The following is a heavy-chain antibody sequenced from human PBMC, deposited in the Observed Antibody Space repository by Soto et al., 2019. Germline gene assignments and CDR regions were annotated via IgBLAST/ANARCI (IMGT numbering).Heavy chain of an antibody. CDR1: GFTFSSYG. Sequence: QVQLVESGGGVVQPGRSLRLSCAASGFTFSSYGMHWVRQAPGKGLEWVAVIWYDGSNKYYADSVKGRFTISRDNSKNTLYLQMNSLRAEDTAVYYCARDKEGGTTAGGYWGQGTLVTVSS. V-gene: IGHV3-33*01. CDR2: IWYDGSNK. D-gene: IGHD4-17*01. CDR3: ARDKEGGTTAGGY. J-gene: IGHJ4*02.